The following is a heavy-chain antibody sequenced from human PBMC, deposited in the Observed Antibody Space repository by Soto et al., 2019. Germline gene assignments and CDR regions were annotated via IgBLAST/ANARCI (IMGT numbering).Heavy chain of an antibody. CDR3: ARGMSAYCGGDCLSNWFDP. CDR1: GYTFTSYG. V-gene: IGHV1-18*01. J-gene: IGHJ5*02. D-gene: IGHD2-21*02. Sequence: ASVKVSCKASGYTFTSYGISWVRQAPGQGLEWMGWISAYNGNTNYAQKLQGRVTMTTDTSTSTAYMELRSLRSDDTAVYYCARGMSAYCGGDCLSNWFDPWGQGTLVTVSS. CDR2: ISAYNGNT.